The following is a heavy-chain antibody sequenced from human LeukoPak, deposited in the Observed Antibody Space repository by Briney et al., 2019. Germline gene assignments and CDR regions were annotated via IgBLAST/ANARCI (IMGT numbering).Heavy chain of an antibody. CDR3: ARVPGSYYVDFDY. V-gene: IGHV3-23*01. CDR1: GFTFSSYW. Sequence: PGGSLRLSCAASGFTFSSYWMSWVRQAPGKGLEWVSGISDSGGDTYHADSVKGRFTISRDNSRNTLYLQMNSLRAEDTAVYYCARVPGSYYVDFDYWGQGTLVTVSS. J-gene: IGHJ4*02. D-gene: IGHD3-10*01. CDR2: ISDSGGDT.